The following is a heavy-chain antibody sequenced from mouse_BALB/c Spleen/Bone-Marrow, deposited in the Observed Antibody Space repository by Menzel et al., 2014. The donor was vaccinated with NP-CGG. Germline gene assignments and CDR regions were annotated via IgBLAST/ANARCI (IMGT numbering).Heavy chain of an antibody. CDR2: IRSGGSYT. CDR3: ARQGDGYYDY. CDR1: GFTFSSYA. V-gene: IGHV5-9-3*01. J-gene: IGHJ2*01. Sequence: EVKLVESGGNLVKPGGSLKLSCAASGFTFSSYAMSWVRQTLEKRLEWVATIRSGGSYTYYPDSVKGRFTISRDNAKSTLYLQMRSLRSEDTAMYYCARQGDGYYDYWGQGTTLTVSS. D-gene: IGHD2-3*01.